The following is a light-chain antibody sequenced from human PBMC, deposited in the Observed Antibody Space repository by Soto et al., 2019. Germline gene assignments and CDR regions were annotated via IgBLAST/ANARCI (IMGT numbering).Light chain of an antibody. J-gene: IGLJ2*01. CDR1: SRDIGGYDF. CDR3: SSYGGSNNLL. V-gene: IGLV2-8*01. Sequence: QSALTQPPSASGSPGQSVTISCTGTSRDIGGYDFVSWYQQHPGKAPKLMIYDVFKRPSGVPDRFSGSKSGNTASLTVSGLQADAEADYYCSSYGGSNNLLFGGGTKLTVL. CDR2: DVF.